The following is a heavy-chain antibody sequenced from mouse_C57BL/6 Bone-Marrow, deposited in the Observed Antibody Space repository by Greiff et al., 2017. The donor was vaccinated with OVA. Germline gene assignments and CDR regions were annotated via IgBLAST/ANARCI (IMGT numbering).Heavy chain of an antibody. V-gene: IGHV7-1*01. Sequence: EVNVVESGGGLVQSGRSLRLSCATSGFTFSDFYMAWVRHAPGKGLEWIASSRNKANDYTTEYSASVKGRFIVSRDTSQSILYLQMNALRAEDTAIYYCARDAGRGGYYAMDYWGQGTSVTVSS. J-gene: IGHJ4*01. CDR2: SRNKANDYTT. CDR3: ARDAGRGGYYAMDY. CDR1: GFTFSDFY.